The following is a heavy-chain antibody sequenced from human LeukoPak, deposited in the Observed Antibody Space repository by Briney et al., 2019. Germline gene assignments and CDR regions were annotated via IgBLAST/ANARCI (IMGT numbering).Heavy chain of an antibody. Sequence: SETLSLTCTVSGGSISSGGYYWGWIRQHPGQGLEWIGYIYYSGSTYYNPSLKSRVTISVDTSKNQFSLKLSSVTAADTAVYYCARGYYYDSSAQSVAFDIWGQGTMVTVSS. CDR2: IYYSGST. CDR3: ARGYYYDSSAQSVAFDI. CDR1: GGSISSGGYY. V-gene: IGHV4-31*03. J-gene: IGHJ3*02. D-gene: IGHD3-22*01.